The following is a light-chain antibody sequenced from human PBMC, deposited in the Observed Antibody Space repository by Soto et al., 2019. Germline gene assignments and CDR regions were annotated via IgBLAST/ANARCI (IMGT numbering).Light chain of an antibody. CDR3: ISNTRSNTYV. J-gene: IGLJ1*01. CDR2: GVS. Sequence: QSVLTQPASVSGSPGQSITISCTGTSSDVGAYKYVSWYQQHPGKAPKLMIYGVSSRPSGVSNRFSGSKSGNTASLIISGLQAEEGADYSCISNTRSNTYVCGTGTKVTAL. V-gene: IGLV2-14*01. CDR1: SSDVGAYKY.